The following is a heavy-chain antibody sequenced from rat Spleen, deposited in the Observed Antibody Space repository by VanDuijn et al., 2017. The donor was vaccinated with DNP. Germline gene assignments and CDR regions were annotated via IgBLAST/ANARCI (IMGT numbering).Heavy chain of an antibody. Sequence: EVQLVESGGDLVQPGRSLKLSCATSGFTFSNFGMHWLRQARTKGLEWVASISPSGDRTYYRDSVKGRFTISRDDAKSTLCLQMDSLRSEDTATYYCARFDGYNYLYLMDAWGQGTSVTVSS. D-gene: IGHD4-1*01. CDR1: GFTFSNFG. J-gene: IGHJ4*01. CDR2: ISPSGDRT. CDR3: ARFDGYNYLYLMDA. V-gene: IGHV5-19*01.